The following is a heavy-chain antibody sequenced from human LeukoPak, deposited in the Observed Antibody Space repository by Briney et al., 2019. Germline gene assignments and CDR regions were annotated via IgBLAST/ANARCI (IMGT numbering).Heavy chain of an antibody. CDR2: IYPGDSDT. CDR3: ARRGYCSSTSCIRGMDV. J-gene: IGHJ6*02. V-gene: IGHV5-51*01. D-gene: IGHD2-2*03. Sequence: GESLKISCKGSGYSFTNYWIGWVRQMPGKGLEWMGIIYPGDSDTTYSPSFQGQVTISANKSISTAYLQWSSLKASDTAMYYCARRGYCSSTSCIRGMDVWGQGTTVTVSS. CDR1: GYSFTNYW.